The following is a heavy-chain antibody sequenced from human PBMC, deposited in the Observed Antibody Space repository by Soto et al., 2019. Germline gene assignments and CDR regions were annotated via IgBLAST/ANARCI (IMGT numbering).Heavy chain of an antibody. CDR1: GLTVSNAY. CDR2: IYDNGTT. D-gene: IGHD3-10*01. J-gene: IGHJ6*02. V-gene: IGHV3-53*01. Sequence: VGSLRLSCAASGLTVSNAYMAWVRQAPGMGLEWVSVIYDNGTTYYADSVKGRFTISRDTSTNTLSIQMDSLRAEDTAVYYCVTPLPSGRNYGLDVWGQGTTVTV. CDR3: VTPLPSGRNYGLDV.